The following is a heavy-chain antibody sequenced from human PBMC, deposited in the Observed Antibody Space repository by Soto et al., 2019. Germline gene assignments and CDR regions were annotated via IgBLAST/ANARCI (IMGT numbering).Heavy chain of an antibody. CDR3: AREMSYCSSTSCYEGGRYDY. CDR2: IIPILGIA. J-gene: IGHJ4*02. D-gene: IGHD2-2*01. CDR1: GGTFSSYT. Sequence: QVQLVQSGAEVKKPGSSVKVSCKASGGTFSSYTISWVRQAPGQGLEWMGRIIPILGIANYAQKFQGRVTITADKSTSTAYMELSSLRSEDTAVYYCAREMSYCSSTSCYEGGRYDYWGQGTLGTVSS. V-gene: IGHV1-69*08.